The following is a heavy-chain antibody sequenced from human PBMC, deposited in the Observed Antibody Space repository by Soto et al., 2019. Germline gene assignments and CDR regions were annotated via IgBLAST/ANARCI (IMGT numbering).Heavy chain of an antibody. CDR3: TTGPNLRPLAAFDI. V-gene: IGHV3-33*01. CDR1: GFTFSTYA. CDR2: IWYDGSNK. Sequence: GGSLRLSCAASGFTFSTYAMQWVRQAPGKGLEWVAVIWYDGSNKYYGDSVKGRFTISRDNSKNTLYLQMNSLRLEDTAVYYCTTGPNLRPLAAFDIWGQGTVVTVSS. J-gene: IGHJ3*02.